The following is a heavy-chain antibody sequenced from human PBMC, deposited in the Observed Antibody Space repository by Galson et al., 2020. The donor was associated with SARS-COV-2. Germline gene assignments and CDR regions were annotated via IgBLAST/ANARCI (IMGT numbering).Heavy chain of an antibody. Sequence: GESLKISCAASGFTVSDNYMTWVRQAPGKGLEWVSVIYSGGSTYYADSVKGRFTISRDNSKNTLYLQMNSLRAEDTAVYYCARAGGWEGIDYWGQGTWVTVSS. V-gene: IGHV3-53*01. J-gene: IGHJ4*02. D-gene: IGHD1-26*01. CDR1: GFTVSDNY. CDR2: IYSGGST. CDR3: ARAGGWEGIDY.